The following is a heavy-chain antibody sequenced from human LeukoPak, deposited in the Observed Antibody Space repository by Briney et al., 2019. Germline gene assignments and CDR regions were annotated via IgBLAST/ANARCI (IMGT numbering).Heavy chain of an antibody. V-gene: IGHV4-30-4*01. CDR3: ARTYYGSGSYYNEITTPYHDY. CDR1: GGSISSGDYY. D-gene: IGHD3-10*01. Sequence: SETLSLTCTVSGGSISSGDYYWSWIRQPPGKGLEWIGYIYYSGSTYYNPSLKSRVTISVDTSKNQFSLKLSPVTAADTAVYYCARTYYGSGSYYNEITTPYHDYWGQGTLVTVSS. J-gene: IGHJ4*02. CDR2: IYYSGST.